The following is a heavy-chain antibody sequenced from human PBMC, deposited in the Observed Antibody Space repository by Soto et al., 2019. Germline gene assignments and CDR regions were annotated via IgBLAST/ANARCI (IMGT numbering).Heavy chain of an antibody. CDR1: GFTFDDYA. CDR2: ISWNSGSI. CDR3: TSLYYGH. J-gene: IGHJ4*02. D-gene: IGHD3-16*02. Sequence: PGGSLRLSCAASGFTFDDYAMHWVRQAPGKGLEWVSGISWNSGSIGYADSVKGRFTISRDESQNTLYLQMNSLKTEDTAVYYCTSLYYGHWGQGTLVTVSS. V-gene: IGHV3-9*01.